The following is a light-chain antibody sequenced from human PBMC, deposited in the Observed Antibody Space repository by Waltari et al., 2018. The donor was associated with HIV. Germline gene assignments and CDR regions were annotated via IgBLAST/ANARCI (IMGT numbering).Light chain of an antibody. CDR2: GAS. Sequence: DIQMTQSPSSLSASVGDSVTITCQARQDISDFLNWYQQKAGKAPKLLIYGASNLETGVPSRCSGSGSGTDFTFTISRLQPDDIATYYCQHYDNRPPLTFGGGTKVGIK. CDR3: QHYDNRPPLT. V-gene: IGKV1-33*01. CDR1: QDISDF. J-gene: IGKJ4*01.